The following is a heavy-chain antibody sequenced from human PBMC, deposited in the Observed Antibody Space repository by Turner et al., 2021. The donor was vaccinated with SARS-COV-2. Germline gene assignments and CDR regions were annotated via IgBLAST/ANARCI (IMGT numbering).Heavy chain of an antibody. J-gene: IGHJ4*02. V-gene: IGHV3-30*18. CDR2: ISYDGSNK. Sequence: QVQLVESGGGVVQPGRSLRLSCAASGFTFSRYGMHWVRQAPGKGLEWVALISYDGSNKYYADSVKGRFTSSRDNSKNTLYLQMNSLRAEDTAVYYCAKESNFDYWGQGTLVTVSS. CDR1: GFTFSRYG. CDR3: AKESNFDY.